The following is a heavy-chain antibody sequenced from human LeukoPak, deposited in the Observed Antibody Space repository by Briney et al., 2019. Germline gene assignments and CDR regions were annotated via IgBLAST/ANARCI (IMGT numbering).Heavy chain of an antibody. CDR3: AKGGMVVPGLGYYMDV. V-gene: IGHV3-11*01. CDR1: GFTFSDYY. Sequence: GGSLRLSCAASGFTFSDYYMSWIRQAPGKGLEWVSYISSSGSTIYYADSVKGRFTISRDNSKNTLYLQMNSLRAEDTAVYYCAKGGMVVPGLGYYMDVWGKGTTVTVSS. D-gene: IGHD2-2*01. CDR2: ISSSGSTI. J-gene: IGHJ6*03.